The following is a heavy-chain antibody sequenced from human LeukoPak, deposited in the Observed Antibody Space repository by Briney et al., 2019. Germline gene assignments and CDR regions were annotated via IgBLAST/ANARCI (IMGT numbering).Heavy chain of an antibody. V-gene: IGHV3-30-3*01. Sequence: GRSLRLSCAASGFTFSSYAMHWVRQAPGKGLEWVAVISYDGSNKYYADSVKGRFTVSRDNAKNTLYLQMHSLRVEDTAMYYCARGLRDRYGMDVWGQGTTVTVSS. CDR3: ARGLRDRYGMDV. CDR2: ISYDGSNK. J-gene: IGHJ6*02. CDR1: GFTFSSYA.